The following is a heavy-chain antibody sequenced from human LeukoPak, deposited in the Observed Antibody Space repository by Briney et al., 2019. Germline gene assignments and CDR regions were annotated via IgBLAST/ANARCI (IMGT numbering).Heavy chain of an antibody. CDR2: IWYDGSNK. D-gene: IGHD1-26*01. J-gene: IGHJ4*02. CDR1: GFTFTSYG. V-gene: IGHV3-33*01. Sequence: GTSLRLSCAASGFTFTSYGMHWVRQAPGKGLEWVAVIWYDGSNKYYVDSVKGRFTISRDNAKNSLYLQMNSLRAEDTAVYYCARTRGSGSYHFDYWGQGTLVTVSS. CDR3: ARTRGSGSYHFDY.